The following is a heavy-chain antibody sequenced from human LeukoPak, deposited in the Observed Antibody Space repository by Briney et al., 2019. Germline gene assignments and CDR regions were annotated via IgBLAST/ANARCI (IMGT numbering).Heavy chain of an antibody. D-gene: IGHD3-22*01. Sequence: ASVKVSCQASGYTLISYYIHWVRQAPGQGLEWMGWLNPNSGDTNYAQKFQGRVTMTRDTSISTASMELSSLSSDDTAVYYCARVMNYYHSSGTYLYYFDYWGQGTLVTVSS. V-gene: IGHV1-2*02. J-gene: IGHJ4*02. CDR2: LNPNSGDT. CDR3: ARVMNYYHSSGTYLYYFDY. CDR1: GYTLISYY.